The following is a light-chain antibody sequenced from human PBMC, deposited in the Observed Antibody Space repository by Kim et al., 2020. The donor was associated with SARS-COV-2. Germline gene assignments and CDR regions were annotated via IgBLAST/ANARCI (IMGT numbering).Light chain of an antibody. Sequence: PGERATLSCRASQSISSNLAWYQQKPGQPPRLLIHDASTRATGIPARFSGSGSGTEFTLSISSLQSEDFAVYYCQQYNDWPPWTFGQGTKVDIK. CDR1: QSISSN. V-gene: IGKV3-15*01. CDR3: QQYNDWPPWT. J-gene: IGKJ1*01. CDR2: DAS.